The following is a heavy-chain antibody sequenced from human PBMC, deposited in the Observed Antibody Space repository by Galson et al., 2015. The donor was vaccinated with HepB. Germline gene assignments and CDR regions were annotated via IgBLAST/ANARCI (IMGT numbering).Heavy chain of an antibody. D-gene: IGHD2-8*02. Sequence: SLRLSCAASGFALSTYSMNWVRQAPGKGLEWVSSISSASWYIYYADSVKGRFTISRDNAKDSPYLQMNSLRVEDTAVYYCTGDEKRRAGGGADRWGQGTLVTVSP. CDR1: GFALSTYS. CDR3: TGDEKRRAGGGADR. V-gene: IGHV3-21*01. J-gene: IGHJ5*02. CDR2: ISSASWYI.